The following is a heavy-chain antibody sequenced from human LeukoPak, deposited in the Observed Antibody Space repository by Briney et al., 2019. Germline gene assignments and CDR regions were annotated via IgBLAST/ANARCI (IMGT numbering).Heavy chain of an antibody. V-gene: IGHV5-51*01. J-gene: IGHJ6*02. CDR1: GYSVTDFW. CDR3: ARHSKGRLGELSLYGMDV. CDR2: IYPADSDT. Sequence: GESLKISCRGSGYSVTDFWLAWVRQMPGKGLEWMGIIYPADSDTRYSPSFQGQVTISADKSISTAYLQWSSLKASDTAMYYCARHSKGRLGELSLYGMDVWGQGTTVTVSS. D-gene: IGHD3-16*02.